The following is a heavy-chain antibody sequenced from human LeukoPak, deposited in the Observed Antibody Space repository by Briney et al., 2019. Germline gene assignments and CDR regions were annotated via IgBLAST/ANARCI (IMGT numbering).Heavy chain of an antibody. Sequence: GGSLRLSCAASGFTFSSYAMSWVRQAPGKGLEWVSAISGSGGSTYYADSVKGRFTISRDNAKNTLYLQKNSLRAEDTAVYYCARGGYCSSTSCYPYYFDYWGQGTLVTVSS. CDR2: ISGSGGST. D-gene: IGHD2-2*01. CDR1: GFTFSSYA. CDR3: ARGGYCSSTSCYPYYFDY. J-gene: IGHJ4*02. V-gene: IGHV3-23*01.